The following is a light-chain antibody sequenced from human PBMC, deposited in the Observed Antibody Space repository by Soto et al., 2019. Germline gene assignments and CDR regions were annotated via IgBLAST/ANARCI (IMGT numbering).Light chain of an antibody. Sequence: EIVLTQSRVTLSLSPGGRATLPCRARQMISSSYLASYQQKPGQAPRLLIYDASSRATGIPDRFSSSGCATDFTLPISRLQPEDFAVYYGQQYGTSPRITFCQGTRLEI. V-gene: IGKV3-20*01. CDR2: DAS. CDR3: QQYGTSPRIT. CDR1: QMISSSY. J-gene: IGKJ5*01.